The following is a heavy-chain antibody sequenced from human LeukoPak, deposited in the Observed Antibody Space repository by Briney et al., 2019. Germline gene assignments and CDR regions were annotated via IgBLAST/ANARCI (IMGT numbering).Heavy chain of an antibody. J-gene: IGHJ5*02. CDR1: GYTFTSYY. CDR3: ARDRSIAATGGRFDP. CDR2: INPSGGST. Sequence: GASVKVSCKASGYTFTSYYMHWVRQAPGQGLEWMGIINPSGGSTSYAQKFQGRVTMTTDTSTSTAYMELRSLRSDDTAVYYCARDRSIAATGGRFDPWGQGTLVTVSS. D-gene: IGHD6-6*01. V-gene: IGHV1-46*01.